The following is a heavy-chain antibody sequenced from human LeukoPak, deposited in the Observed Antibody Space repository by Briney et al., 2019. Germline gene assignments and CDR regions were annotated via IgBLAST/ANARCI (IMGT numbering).Heavy chain of an antibody. J-gene: IGHJ5*02. CDR3: ARQSWYYDSSGYSALNP. CDR2: IYYSGST. CDR1: GGSISSSSYY. V-gene: IGHV4-39*01. Sequence: SETLSLTCTVSGGSISSSSYYWGWIRQPPGKGLEWIGSIYYSGSTYYNPSLKSRVTISVDTSKNQFSLKLSSVTAADTAVYYCARQSWYYDSSGYSALNPWGQGTLVTVSS. D-gene: IGHD3-22*01.